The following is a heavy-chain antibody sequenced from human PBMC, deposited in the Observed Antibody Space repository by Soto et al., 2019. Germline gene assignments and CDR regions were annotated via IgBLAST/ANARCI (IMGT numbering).Heavy chain of an antibody. CDR3: ARDKITALCDY. J-gene: IGHJ4*02. D-gene: IGHD3-10*01. V-gene: IGHV4-34*01. Sequence: QVQLQQWGAGLLKPSETLSLTCAVYGGSFSGYDWTWIRQPPGTGLEWIGEINHSGSTNYNPSLNSRSTISVDTSKIQFSLKLTSVTAADAAVYYCARDKITALCDYCGQGTLVTVSS. CDR2: INHSGST. CDR1: GGSFSGYD.